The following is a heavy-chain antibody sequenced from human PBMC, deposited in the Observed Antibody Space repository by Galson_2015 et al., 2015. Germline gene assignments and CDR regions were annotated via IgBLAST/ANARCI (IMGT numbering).Heavy chain of an antibody. V-gene: IGHV3-48*03. J-gene: IGHJ6*03. CDR2: ITSTGDTT. D-gene: IGHD2-15*01. CDR1: AFAFSIYE. Sequence: SLRLSCAASAFAFSIYEMNWIRQAPGKGLEWVSYITSTGDTTYYADSVKGRFTVSRDTAKNSLFLQMNSLRAEDTALYYCAKTTVAAGSRWYMDARGKGTTVTVSS. CDR3: AKTTVAAGSRWYMDA.